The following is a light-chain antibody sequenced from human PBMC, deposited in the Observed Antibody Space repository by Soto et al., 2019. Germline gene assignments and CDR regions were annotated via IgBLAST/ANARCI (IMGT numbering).Light chain of an antibody. CDR1: QNVGGS. V-gene: IGKV3-15*01. CDR2: RAS. CDR3: QQSRT. Sequence: VMTQSPATLSVSPGERATLSCRASQNVGGSVAWYQQKPGQAPRLLIYRASTRATGIPARLSGSGSGTEFTLTISSLQSEDFAVYYCQQSRTFAQGTKLEIK. J-gene: IGKJ2*01.